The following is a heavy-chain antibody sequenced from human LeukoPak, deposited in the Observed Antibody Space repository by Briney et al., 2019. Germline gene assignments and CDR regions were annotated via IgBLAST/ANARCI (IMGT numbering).Heavy chain of an antibody. Sequence: GGSLRLSCAASGFTFSSYEMNWVRQAPGKGLEWVSYISSSGSTIYYADSVKGRFTISRDNAKNSLYLQMNSLRAEDTAVYYCALTKSEWELLSPSAYFDYWGQGTPVTVSS. J-gene: IGHJ4*02. D-gene: IGHD1-26*01. V-gene: IGHV3-48*03. CDR1: GFTFSSYE. CDR2: ISSSGSTI. CDR3: ALTKSEWELLSPSAYFDY.